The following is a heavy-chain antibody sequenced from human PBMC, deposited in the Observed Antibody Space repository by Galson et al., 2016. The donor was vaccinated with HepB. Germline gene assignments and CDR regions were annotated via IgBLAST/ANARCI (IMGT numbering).Heavy chain of an antibody. D-gene: IGHD6-19*01. CDR2: IIPVFGTA. CDR1: GGTFSSYA. J-gene: IGHJ6*02. CDR3: ARQQFLVRDYYYGLDI. Sequence: SVKVSCKASGGTFSSYAISWVRQAPGQGLEWMGGIIPVFGTANYAQKFQGRVTITADISTSTAYMELSSLRSEDAGVYYCARQQFLVRDYYYGLDIWGQGTTVTVSS. V-gene: IGHV1-69*06.